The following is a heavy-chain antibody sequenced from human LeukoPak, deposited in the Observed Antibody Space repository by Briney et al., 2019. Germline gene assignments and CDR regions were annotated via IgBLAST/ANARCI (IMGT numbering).Heavy chain of an antibody. Sequence: SETLSLTCSVYGGSITAYYWSWIRQPPGKGLEWIGEINRSRGTKYNPSLESRVTILLDASKNEFTLNLNSVTAADTAVYYCAREDYYFDSWGQGTLVTVSS. J-gene: IGHJ4*02. CDR2: INRSRGT. CDR1: GGSITAYY. CDR3: AREDYYFDS. V-gene: IGHV4-34*01.